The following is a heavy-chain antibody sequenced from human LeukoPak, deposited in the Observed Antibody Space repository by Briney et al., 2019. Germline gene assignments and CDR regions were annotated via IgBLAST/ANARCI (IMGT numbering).Heavy chain of an antibody. V-gene: IGHV4-39*07. J-gene: IGHJ6*03. Sequence: SETLSLTCTVTGGSISSSSYYWGWIRQPPGKGLEWIGSIYYSGSTYYNPSLKSRVTISVDTSKNQFSLKLSSVTAADTAVYYCARDSSIAAAGRSFPYYYMDVWGKGTTVTVSS. CDR1: GGSISSSSYY. CDR3: ARDSSIAAAGRSFPYYYMDV. D-gene: IGHD6-13*01. CDR2: IYYSGST.